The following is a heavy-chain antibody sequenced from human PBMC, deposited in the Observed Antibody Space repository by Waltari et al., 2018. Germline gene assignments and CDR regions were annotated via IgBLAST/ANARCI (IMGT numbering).Heavy chain of an antibody. CDR2: INPKSGGT. CDR3: ARDKGDYWFDP. CDR1: GYTFTGYY. Sequence: QVQLVQSGADVKTPGASVKVSCKASGYTFTGYYMHWVRQAPGQGLEWMGWINPKSGGTSYTQKFQGRVTMTRDTSISTVYMELNRLTSDDTAVYYCARDKGDYWFDPCGQGTLVTVSS. V-gene: IGHV1-2*02. J-gene: IGHJ5*02. D-gene: IGHD2-21*02.